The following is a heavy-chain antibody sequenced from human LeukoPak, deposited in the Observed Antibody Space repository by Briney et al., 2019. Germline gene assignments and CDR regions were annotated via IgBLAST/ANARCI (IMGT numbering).Heavy chain of an antibody. CDR1: GYTFTSHY. D-gene: IGHD3-10*01. J-gene: IGHJ4*02. V-gene: IGHV1-46*01. CDR2: INPSGGST. CDR3: ARESAITMVRGVTYHY. Sequence: ASVKVSCKASGYTFTSHYMHWVRQAPGQGLEWMGIINPSGGSTSYAQKFQGRVTMTRDTSTSTVYMELSSLRSEDTAVYYCARESAITMVRGVTYHYWGQGTLVTVSS.